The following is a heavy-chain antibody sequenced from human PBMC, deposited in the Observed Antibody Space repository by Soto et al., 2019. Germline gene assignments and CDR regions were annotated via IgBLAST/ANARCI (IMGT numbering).Heavy chain of an antibody. V-gene: IGHV3-48*01. J-gene: IGHJ6*03. CDR3: ARDQSRGQVFYYYLDV. CDR1: EFTFSTYA. CDR2: ISSSSQNI. D-gene: IGHD3-10*01. Sequence: EVQLVESGGGLVQPGGSLRLSCAASEFTFSTYAMNWVRQAPGKGLEWVSYISSSSQNIRYADSVKGPFTISRDNAKNSLYPPMNRLRGEDPAVYYCARDQSRGQVFYYYLDVWGKGATVTVSS.